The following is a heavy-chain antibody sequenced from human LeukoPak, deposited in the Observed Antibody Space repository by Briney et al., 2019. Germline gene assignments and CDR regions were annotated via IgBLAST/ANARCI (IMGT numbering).Heavy chain of an antibody. J-gene: IGHJ4*02. D-gene: IGHD3-22*01. V-gene: IGHV4-39*01. CDR3: ARTRRYDSSGYHEY. CDR1: GGSISSSSYY. CDR2: IYYSGST. Sequence: SSETLSLTCTVSGGSISSSSYYWGWIRQPPGKGLEWIGSIYYSGSTYYNPSLKSRVTISVDTSKNQFSLKLSSVTAADTAVYYCARTRRYDSSGYHEYWGQGTLVTVSS.